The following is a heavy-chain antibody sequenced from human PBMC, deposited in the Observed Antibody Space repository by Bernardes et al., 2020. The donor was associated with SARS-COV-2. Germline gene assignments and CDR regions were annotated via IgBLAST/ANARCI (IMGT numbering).Heavy chain of an antibody. D-gene: IGHD4-17*01. CDR2: IKQDGSEQ. CDR3: AREEYGVPLDN. Sequence: GGSLRLSCTASGFTFSAYGMSWVRQAPGKGLEWVANIKQDGSEQYYVDSVKGRFTISRDNAKNSLSLQMNSLRPEDTAVYYCAREEYGVPLDNWGQGTLVTVSS. J-gene: IGHJ4*02. V-gene: IGHV3-7*03. CDR1: GFTFSAYG.